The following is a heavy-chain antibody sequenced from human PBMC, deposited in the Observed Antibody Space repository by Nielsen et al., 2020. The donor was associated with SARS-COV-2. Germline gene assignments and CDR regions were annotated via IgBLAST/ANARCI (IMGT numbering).Heavy chain of an antibody. CDR1: GFDVSDNY. Sequence: GGSLRLSCAASGFDVSDNYMSWVRQAPGKGLEWVSMLYSGGATYYANSVRGRFTISRDNSKNTLYLQMNSLTAEDTVFYYCARAGGWYAPFNIWGQGAMVTVSS. J-gene: IGHJ3*02. V-gene: IGHV3-53*01. CDR3: ARAGGWYAPFNI. CDR2: LYSGGAT. D-gene: IGHD6-19*01.